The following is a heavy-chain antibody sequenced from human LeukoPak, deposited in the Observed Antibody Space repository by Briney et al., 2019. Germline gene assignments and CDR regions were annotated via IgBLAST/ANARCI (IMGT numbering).Heavy chain of an antibody. CDR3: ARVVASGWYSFDY. J-gene: IGHJ4*02. Sequence: GGSLRLSCAASGFTFSSYSMNWVRQAPGKGLEWVSSISSSSSYIYYADSVKGRFTISRDNAKNSLYLQMNSLRAEDTAVYYCARVVASGWYSFDYWGQGTLVTVSS. D-gene: IGHD6-19*01. CDR1: GFTFSSYS. V-gene: IGHV3-21*01. CDR2: ISSSSSYI.